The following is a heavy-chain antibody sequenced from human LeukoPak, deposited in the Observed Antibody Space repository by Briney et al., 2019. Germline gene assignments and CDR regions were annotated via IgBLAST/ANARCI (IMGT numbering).Heavy chain of an antibody. J-gene: IGHJ4*02. CDR1: GFTVSRNC. CDR3: AKWGPYDILTGRIN. V-gene: IGHV3-7*03. CDR2: IKPDESEK. Sequence: QSGGSLGLSYAASGFTVSRNCMTWVRQAPGKGLEWVANIKPDESEKYYVGSVKGRFTISRDNAKNSLYLQMNSLRAEDTAVYYCAKWGPYDILTGRINWGQGTLVTVSS. D-gene: IGHD3-9*01.